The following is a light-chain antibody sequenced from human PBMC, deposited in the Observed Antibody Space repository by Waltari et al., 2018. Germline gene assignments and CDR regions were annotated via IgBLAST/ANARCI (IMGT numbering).Light chain of an antibody. Sequence: EIVLTQSPATLSLSPGERATLPCRASQIVARALAWYQQKPGQPPRLLIYNTYTRATSVPDRFSGGGSGTDFSLTISRLEPEDFAVYYCQNYVRLPATFGQGTKVEIK. J-gene: IGKJ1*01. CDR1: QIVARA. V-gene: IGKV3-20*01. CDR2: NTY. CDR3: QNYVRLPAT.